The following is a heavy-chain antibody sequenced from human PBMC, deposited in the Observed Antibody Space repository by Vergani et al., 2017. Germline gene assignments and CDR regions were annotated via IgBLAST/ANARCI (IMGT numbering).Heavy chain of an antibody. J-gene: IGHJ4*02. CDR3: ARDHPSFGEPYAGFDY. Sequence: EVQLVESGGGLVQPGGSLRLSCAASGFTFSSYEMNWVRPAPGKGLEWVSYISSSGSTIYYADSVKGRFTISRDNAKNSLYLQMNNLRDEDTAIYYCARDHPSFGEPYAGFDYWGQGTLVTVSS. D-gene: IGHD3-10*01. V-gene: IGHV3-48*03. CDR1: GFTFSSYE. CDR2: ISSSGSTI.